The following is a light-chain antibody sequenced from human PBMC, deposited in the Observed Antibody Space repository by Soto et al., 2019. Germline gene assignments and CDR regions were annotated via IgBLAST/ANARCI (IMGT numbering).Light chain of an antibody. CDR3: LQYNHYPLT. CDR1: QSINSW. J-gene: IGKJ4*02. V-gene: IGKV1-5*03. CDR2: KAS. Sequence: DIQMTQSPSTLSASVGDRVTLTCRASQSINSWLAWYQQRPGKGPKLLIHKASIFKGGVQPRFRVTASGTEFTLPISSLQPDYFAIDYCLQYNHYPLTVGVGTKLEIK.